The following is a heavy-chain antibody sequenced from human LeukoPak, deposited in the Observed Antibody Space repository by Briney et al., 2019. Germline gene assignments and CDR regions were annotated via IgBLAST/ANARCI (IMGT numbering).Heavy chain of an antibody. CDR3: ARVNEWELRAGIDY. V-gene: IGHV3-20*04. D-gene: IGHD1-26*01. CDR2: INWNGGST. CDR1: GFTFDDYG. J-gene: IGHJ4*02. Sequence: GGSLRLSCAASGFTFDDYGMSWVRQAPGKGLEWVSGINWNGGSTGYADSVKGRFTISRDNAKNSLYLLMNSLGAEEAALYYCARVNEWELRAGIDYWGQGTLVTVSS.